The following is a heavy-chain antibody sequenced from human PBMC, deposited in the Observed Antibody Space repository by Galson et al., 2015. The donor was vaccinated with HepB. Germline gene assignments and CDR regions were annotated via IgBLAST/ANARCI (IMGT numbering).Heavy chain of an antibody. D-gene: IGHD5-24*01. CDR3: ARDRDGYNFFDY. CDR2: IYSGGST. V-gene: IGHV3-53*01. Sequence: SLRLSCAASGFTVSSNYMSWVRQAPGKGLEWVSVIYSGGSTYYADSVKGRFTISRDNSKNTLYLQMNSLRAEDTAVYYCARDRDGYNFFDYWGQGTLVTVSS. J-gene: IGHJ4*02. CDR1: GFTVSSNY.